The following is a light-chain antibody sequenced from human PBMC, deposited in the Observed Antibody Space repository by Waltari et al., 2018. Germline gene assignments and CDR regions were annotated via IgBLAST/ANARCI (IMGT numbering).Light chain of an antibody. CDR2: KAS. V-gene: IGKV1-5*03. CDR1: QSISSW. CDR3: QQYNSYPYT. Sequence: DTQMTQSPSTLSASVGDRVTITCRASQSISSWLAWYQQKPGKAPKRLLYKASSLESGVPSRFSGSGSGTEFTLTISSLQPDDFATYYCQQYNSYPYTFGQGTKLEIK. J-gene: IGKJ2*01.